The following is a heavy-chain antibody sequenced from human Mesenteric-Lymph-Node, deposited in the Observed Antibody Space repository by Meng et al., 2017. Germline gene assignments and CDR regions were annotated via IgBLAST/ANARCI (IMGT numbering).Heavy chain of an antibody. CDR1: GGTFSSYA. CDR3: ARSGGYSSGWSSFDY. V-gene: IGHV1-69*01. CDR2: IIPIFGTA. J-gene: IGHJ4*02. Sequence: GLRVLPGAEGKKPGASVKVSCKASGGTFSSYAISWVRQAPGQGLEWMGGIIPIFGTANYAQKFQGRVTITADESTSTAYMELSSLRSEDTAVYYCARSGGYSSGWSSFDYWGQGTLVTVSS. D-gene: IGHD6-19*01.